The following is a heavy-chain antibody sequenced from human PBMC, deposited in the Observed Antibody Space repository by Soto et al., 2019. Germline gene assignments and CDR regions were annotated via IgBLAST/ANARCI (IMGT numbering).Heavy chain of an antibody. Sequence: SVKVSCKASGGTFSSYAISWVRQAPGQGLEWMGGIIPIFGTANYAQKFQGRVTITADESTSTAYMELSSLRSEDTAVYYCARPRGYSYGYPNWFDPWGQGTLVTVSS. D-gene: IGHD5-18*01. J-gene: IGHJ5*02. CDR2: IIPIFGTA. CDR1: GGTFSSYA. CDR3: ARPRGYSYGYPNWFDP. V-gene: IGHV1-69*13.